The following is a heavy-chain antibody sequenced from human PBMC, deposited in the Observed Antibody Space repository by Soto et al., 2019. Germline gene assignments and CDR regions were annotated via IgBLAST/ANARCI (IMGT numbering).Heavy chain of an antibody. J-gene: IGHJ4*02. CDR3: AADPCISTTCFHDY. V-gene: IGHV1-69*12. CDR1: GDTFNTYS. Sequence: QVQLVQSGAEVKKPGSSVKVSCKASGDTFNTYSISWVRQAPGQGLEWMGGIIPIFGTANYAQNFQDRVTITADASTSTAYMDLSGLSPDDTAVYYCAADPCISTTCFHDYWGQGTLVTVSS. D-gene: IGHD2-2*01. CDR2: IIPIFGTA.